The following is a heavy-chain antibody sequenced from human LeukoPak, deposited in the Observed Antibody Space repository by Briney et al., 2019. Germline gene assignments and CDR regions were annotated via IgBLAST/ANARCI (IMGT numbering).Heavy chain of an antibody. Sequence: GGSLRLSCAASGFAFSDYWMTWARQAPGKGLEWVANIKQDGSETYYVDSVKGRFTISRDNAKNSLYLQMNSLRAEDTAVYYCAKGYYGSGIYYRSFFDYWGQGTLVTVSS. J-gene: IGHJ4*02. CDR1: GFAFSDYW. CDR2: IKQDGSET. CDR3: AKGYYGSGIYYRSFFDY. D-gene: IGHD3-10*01. V-gene: IGHV3-7*01.